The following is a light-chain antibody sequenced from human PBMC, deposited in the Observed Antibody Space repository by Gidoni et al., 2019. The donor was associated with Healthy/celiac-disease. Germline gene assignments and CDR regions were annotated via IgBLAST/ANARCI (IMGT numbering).Light chain of an antibody. Sequence: EIVMTQSPATLSVSPGARATLSCRASQSVSSNLAWYQQKPGQAPRLRIYGASTRATGIPARFSGSGSGTEFTLTISSLQSEDFAVYYCQQYNNWPPWTFGQGTKVEIK. J-gene: IGKJ1*01. V-gene: IGKV3-15*01. CDR1: QSVSSN. CDR2: GAS. CDR3: QQYNNWPPWT.